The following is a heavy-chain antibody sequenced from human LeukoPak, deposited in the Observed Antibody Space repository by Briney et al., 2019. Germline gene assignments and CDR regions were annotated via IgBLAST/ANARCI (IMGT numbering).Heavy chain of an antibody. CDR1: GFSFNNYG. CDR2: VAYDGSTI. D-gene: IGHD6-6*01. J-gene: IGHJ4*02. V-gene: IGHV3-30*03. Sequence: PGRSLRLSCAASGFSFNNYGMHWVRQAPGRGLEWVAVVAYDGSTIYYADSVKGRFTVSRDNAKNTLYLQVNNLRAEDTAVYYCARGPNSNWSGLDFWGQGTLLTVSS. CDR3: ARGPNSNWSGLDF.